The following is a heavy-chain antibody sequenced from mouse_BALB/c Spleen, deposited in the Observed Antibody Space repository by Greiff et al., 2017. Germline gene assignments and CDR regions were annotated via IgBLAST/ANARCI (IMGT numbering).Heavy chain of an antibody. Sequence: QVQLQQSGPELVRPGVSVKISCKGSGYTFTDYAMHWVKQSHAKSLEWIGVISTYYGNTNYNQKFKGKATMTVDKSSSTAYMELARLTSEDSAIYYCARNYGSSYEGHYFDYWGQGTTLTVSS. CDR1: GYTFTDYA. CDR2: ISTYYGNT. V-gene: IGHV1-67*01. J-gene: IGHJ2*01. D-gene: IGHD1-1*01. CDR3: ARNYGSSYEGHYFDY.